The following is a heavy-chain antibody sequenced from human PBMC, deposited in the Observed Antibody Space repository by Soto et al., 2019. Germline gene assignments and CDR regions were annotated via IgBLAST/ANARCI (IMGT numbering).Heavy chain of an antibody. V-gene: IGHV4-39*01. CDR2: IYYSGST. D-gene: IGHD2-15*01. CDR1: GGSITSSSYY. J-gene: IGHJ6*02. CDR3: AGHRSGGTYTYYGMDV. Sequence: SETLSLTCTVYGGSITSSSYYWGWIRQPPGKGLQWIGSIYYSGSTYYNPSLKSRVTISVDTSKNQFSLKLTSVTAADTAVYYCAGHRSGGTYTYYGMDVWGQGTTVTVS.